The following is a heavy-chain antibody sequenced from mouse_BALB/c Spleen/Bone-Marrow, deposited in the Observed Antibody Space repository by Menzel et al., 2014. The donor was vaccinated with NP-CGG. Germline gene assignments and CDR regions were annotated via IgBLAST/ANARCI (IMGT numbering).Heavy chain of an antibody. CDR2: ISSGGGST. J-gene: IGHJ4*01. D-gene: IGHD1-1*01. Sequence: EVHLVESGGGLVKPGGSLKLSCAASGFAFSSYDMSWVRQTPEKRLEWVAYISSGGGSTSYPDTVKGRFPISRDNAKNTLYLQMSSLRSEDTAKYYCARPLYYYGSSPFYAMDYWGQGTSVTVSS. V-gene: IGHV5-12-1*01. CDR3: ARPLYYYGSSPFYAMDY. CDR1: GFAFSSYD.